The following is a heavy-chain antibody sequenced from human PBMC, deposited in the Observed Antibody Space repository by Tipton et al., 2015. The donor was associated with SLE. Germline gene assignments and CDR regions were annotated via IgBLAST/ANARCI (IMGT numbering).Heavy chain of an antibody. CDR2: IHHSGSGST. D-gene: IGHD3-10*01. CDR1: AYSISTGYH. V-gene: IGHV4-38-2*01. CDR3: ARNPITMVRGVIPGAFDI. J-gene: IGHJ3*02. Sequence: GLVKPSETLSLTCAVSAYSISTGYHWGWIRQPPGKGLEWIASIHHSGSGSTSHNPSLKSRVTISVDTSKNQFSLKLSSVTAADTAVYYCARNPITMVRGVIPGAFDIWGQGTMVTVSS.